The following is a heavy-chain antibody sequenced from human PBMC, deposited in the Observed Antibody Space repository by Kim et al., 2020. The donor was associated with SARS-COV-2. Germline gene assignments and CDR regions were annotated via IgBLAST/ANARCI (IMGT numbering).Heavy chain of an antibody. CDR3: ASLPADERDKYYYHGMDV. V-gene: IGHV3-74*01. D-gene: IGHD2-2*01. Sequence: GGSLRLSCAASGITFRNYWMHWVRQAPGQGLVWVSRIKSDGRITSYADSVKGRFTISRNNPKNTLYLQMNSLRAEDTAVYYCASLPADERDKYYYHGMDVWGQGTTVTVSS. CDR2: IKSDGRIT. J-gene: IGHJ6*02. CDR1: GITFRNYW.